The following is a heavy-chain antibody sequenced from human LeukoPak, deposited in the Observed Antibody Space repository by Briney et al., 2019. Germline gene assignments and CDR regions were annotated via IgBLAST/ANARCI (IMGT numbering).Heavy chain of an antibody. D-gene: IGHD1-26*01. J-gene: IGHJ4*02. CDR3: ARDGTSIVGSLDY. CDR1: GFTFRDYW. Sequence: PGGSLRLSCAASGFTFRDYWMNWVRQAPGKGLEWVASIKRDGSEKYYVDSVKGRFTISRDNAENSLYLQMNSLRAEDTAVYYCARDGTSIVGSLDYWGQGTLVTVSS. V-gene: IGHV3-7*05. CDR2: IKRDGSEK.